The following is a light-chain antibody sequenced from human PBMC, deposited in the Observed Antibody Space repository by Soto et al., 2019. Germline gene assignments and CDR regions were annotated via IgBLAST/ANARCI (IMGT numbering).Light chain of an antibody. J-gene: IGLJ2*01. CDR2: EGS. Sequence: QLVLTQPASVSGSPGQSITISCTGTSSDVGSYNLVSWYQQHPGKAPKLMIYEGSKRPSGVSNRFSGSKSGNTASLTISGLQAEDEADYYCCSYAGSSPLFGGGTKVTVL. CDR3: CSYAGSSPL. V-gene: IGLV2-23*01. CDR1: SSDVGSYNL.